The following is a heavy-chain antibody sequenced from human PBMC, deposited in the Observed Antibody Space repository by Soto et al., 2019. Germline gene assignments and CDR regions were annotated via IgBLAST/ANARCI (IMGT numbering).Heavy chain of an antibody. Sequence: LRLSCAASGFTFSSYGMHWVRQAPGKGLEWVAVISYDGSNKYYADSVKGRFTISRDNSKNTLYLQMNSLRAEDTAVYYCAKDGRIAVAGSFDYWGQGTLVTVSS. CDR2: ISYDGSNK. D-gene: IGHD6-19*01. V-gene: IGHV3-30*18. J-gene: IGHJ4*02. CDR3: AKDGRIAVAGSFDY. CDR1: GFTFSSYG.